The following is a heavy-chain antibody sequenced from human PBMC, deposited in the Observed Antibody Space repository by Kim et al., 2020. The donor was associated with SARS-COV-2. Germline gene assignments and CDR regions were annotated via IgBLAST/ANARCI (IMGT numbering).Heavy chain of an antibody. V-gene: IGHV3-30*18. Sequence: GGSLRLSCAASGFTFSSYGMHWVRQAPGKGLEWVAVISYDGSNKYYADSVKGRFTISRDNSKNTLYLQMNSLRAEDTAVYYCAKDDSSGQPLGYWGQGTLVTVSS. CDR1: GFTFSSYG. CDR2: ISYDGSNK. D-gene: IGHD3-22*01. CDR3: AKDDSSGQPLGY. J-gene: IGHJ4*02.